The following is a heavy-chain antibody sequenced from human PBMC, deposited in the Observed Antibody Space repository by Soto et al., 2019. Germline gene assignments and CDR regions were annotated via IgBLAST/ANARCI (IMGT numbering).Heavy chain of an antibody. Sequence: PGGSLRLSCAASGFTFSTYAMSWVRQAPGEGLEWVASICGSGGSKYYAASVKGRFTISRDNSKNTLYLQMNSLRAEDTAVYYCARWHSGYDTYTLSYYYGMDVWGQGTTVTVSS. CDR1: GFTFSTYA. CDR2: ICGSGGSK. J-gene: IGHJ6*02. CDR3: ARWHSGYDTYTLSYYYGMDV. V-gene: IGHV3-23*01. D-gene: IGHD5-12*01.